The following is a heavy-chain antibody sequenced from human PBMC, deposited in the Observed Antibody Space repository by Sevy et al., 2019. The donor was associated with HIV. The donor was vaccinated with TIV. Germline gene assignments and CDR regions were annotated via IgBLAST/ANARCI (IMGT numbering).Heavy chain of an antibody. CDR1: GGSISSYY. CDR3: ARGGIAVAGPYYYYYYGMDV. V-gene: IGHV4-4*07. Sequence: SETLSLTCTVSGGSISSYYWRWIRQPAGKGLEWIGRIYTSGSTNYNPSLKSRVTMSVDTSKNHFSLKLSSVTAAETAVYYCARGGIAVAGPYYYYYYGMDVWGQRTTVTVSS. D-gene: IGHD6-19*01. CDR2: IYTSGST. J-gene: IGHJ6*02.